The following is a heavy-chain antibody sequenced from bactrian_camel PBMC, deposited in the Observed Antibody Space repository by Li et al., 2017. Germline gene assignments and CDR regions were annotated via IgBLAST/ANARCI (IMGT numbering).Heavy chain of an antibody. V-gene: IGHV3S53*01. D-gene: IGHD1*01. J-gene: IGHJ4*01. Sequence: HVQLVESGGDSVQAGGSLTLSCAASGNSASAYCLAWFRQVPGKAREGVAGIGTNGVTHLADSVKGRFTISQDKVTNTLHLQMDSLKPEDTSIYYCAAARRGSGRTCSDTDDYDFYGQGTQVTVS. CDR1: GNSASAYC. CDR2: IGTNGVT.